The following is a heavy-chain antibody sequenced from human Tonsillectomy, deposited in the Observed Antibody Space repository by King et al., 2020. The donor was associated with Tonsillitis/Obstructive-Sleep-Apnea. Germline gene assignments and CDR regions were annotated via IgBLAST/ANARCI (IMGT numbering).Heavy chain of an antibody. CDR2: IYYSGST. Sequence: QLQESGPGLVKPSETLSLICTVSGGSISSYYWIWTRQPPGQGLEWIGYIYYSGSTSYNPSLKSRVTISVDTSKNQFSLKLSSVTAADTAGYYCARGAWISGYSFCYWGQGTLVTVSS. D-gene: IGHD3-22*01. J-gene: IGHJ4*02. CDR3: ARGAWISGYSFCY. V-gene: IGHV4-59*01. CDR1: GGSISSYY.